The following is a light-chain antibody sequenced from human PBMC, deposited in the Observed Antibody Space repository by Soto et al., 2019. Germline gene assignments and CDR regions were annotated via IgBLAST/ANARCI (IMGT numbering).Light chain of an antibody. CDR2: EDD. Sequence: NFMLTQPHSVSESPGKTVTISCTRSSGSVASNYVQWYQQRLGSAPSLLIYEDDQMSSGVPDRFSAAIDSASNSASLTDAGLEPEDEADYYCPWFDNSNFKWVFGGVTKVTVL. CDR1: SGSVASNY. V-gene: IGLV6-57*03. J-gene: IGLJ3*02. CDR3: PWFDNSNFKWV.